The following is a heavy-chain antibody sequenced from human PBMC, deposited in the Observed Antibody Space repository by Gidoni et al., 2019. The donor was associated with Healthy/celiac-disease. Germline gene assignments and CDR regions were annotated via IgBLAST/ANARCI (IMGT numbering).Heavy chain of an antibody. CDR2: ISYDGSNK. J-gene: IGHJ4*02. CDR3: AKERLRYFDWLFDY. V-gene: IGHV3-30*18. Sequence: QVQLVESGGGVVQPGRSLRLSCAASGFPFSSYGMHWVRQAPGKGLEWVAVISYDGSNKYYADSVKGRFTISRDNSKNTLYLQMNSLRAEDTAVYYCAKERLRYFDWLFDYWGQGTLVTVSS. D-gene: IGHD3-9*01. CDR1: GFPFSSYG.